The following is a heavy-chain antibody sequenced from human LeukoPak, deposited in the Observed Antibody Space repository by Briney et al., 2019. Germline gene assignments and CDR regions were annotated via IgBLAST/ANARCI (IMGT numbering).Heavy chain of an antibody. Sequence: SETLSLTCAVYGGSFGGYSWSWIRQPPGKGLEWIGEINHSGSTNYNSSLKSRVTISVDTSKYQFSLKLRAVAAADTAGYYCARGVITIFGARFDPWGQGTLVTVSS. CDR1: GGSFGGYS. CDR3: ARGVITIFGARFDP. J-gene: IGHJ5*02. CDR2: INHSGST. V-gene: IGHV4-34*01. D-gene: IGHD3-3*01.